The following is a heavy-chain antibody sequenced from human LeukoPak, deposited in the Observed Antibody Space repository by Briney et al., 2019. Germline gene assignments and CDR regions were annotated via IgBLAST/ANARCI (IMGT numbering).Heavy chain of an antibody. D-gene: IGHD3-22*01. CDR3: ARDRGYYDSSGYYTPHFDY. CDR1: GYSISSGYY. J-gene: IGHJ4*02. V-gene: IGHV4-38-2*02. Sequence: PSETLSLTCTVSGYSISSGYYWGWIRQSPGKGLEWIGSIYHSGSTYYNPSLKSRVTISVDTSKNQFSLKLSSVTAADTAVYYCARDRGYYDSSGYYTPHFDYWGQGTLVTVSS. CDR2: IYHSGST.